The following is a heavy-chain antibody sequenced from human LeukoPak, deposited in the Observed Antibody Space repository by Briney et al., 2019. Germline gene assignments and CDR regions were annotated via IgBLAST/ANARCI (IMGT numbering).Heavy chain of an antibody. CDR1: GFTFSSYA. Sequence: PGRSLRLSCAASGFTFSSYAMHWVHQAPGKGLEWVAVISYDGSNKYYADSVKGRFTISRDNSKNTLYLQMNSLRAEDTAVYYCARDGGVGIAAEYFDYWGQGTLVTVSS. CDR2: ISYDGSNK. J-gene: IGHJ4*02. D-gene: IGHD6-13*01. V-gene: IGHV3-30-3*01. CDR3: ARDGGVGIAAEYFDY.